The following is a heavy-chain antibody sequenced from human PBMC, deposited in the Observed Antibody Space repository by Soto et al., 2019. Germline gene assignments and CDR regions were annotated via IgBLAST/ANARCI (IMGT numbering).Heavy chain of an antibody. CDR2: IIPMLTVT. Sequence: QVHLEQSGAEVKKPGSSVKVSCKAAGGTFSTYTLIWVRQAPGQGLEWMGRIIPMLTVTNSAQKFQGRVTLAADKYTSTAFMELTSLTSDETAVYYCSIGSCSAETFDVWGQGTMVTVSS. V-gene: IGHV1-69*02. CDR3: SIGSCSAETFDV. J-gene: IGHJ3*01. CDR1: GGTFSTYT. D-gene: IGHD2-2*01.